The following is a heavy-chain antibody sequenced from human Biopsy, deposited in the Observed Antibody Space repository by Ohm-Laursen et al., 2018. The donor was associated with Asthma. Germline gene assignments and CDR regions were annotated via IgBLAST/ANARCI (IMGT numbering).Heavy chain of an antibody. CDR3: ARPNTNKDILYYYYHMDV. CDR1: GGMFGNYA. V-gene: IGHV1-69*10. D-gene: IGHD3-3*02. J-gene: IGHJ6*02. Sequence: SVTASCNVSGGMFGNYAIRWARQHPGLGLEWMGGISPIFGLSNYAQWFPGRVTITADIFTRMVYMERSGLRFDDPAIYYCARPNTNKDILYYYYHMDVWGQGTTVIVSS. CDR2: ISPIFGLS.